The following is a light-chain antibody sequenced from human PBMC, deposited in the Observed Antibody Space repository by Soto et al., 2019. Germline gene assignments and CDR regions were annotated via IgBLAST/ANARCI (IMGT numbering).Light chain of an antibody. CDR2: AAS. CDR3: LQDHKYPLT. V-gene: IGKV1-6*01. Sequence: AIQMTQSPSSLSASVGDGVTITCRASQGIRTDLGWYQQKPGKAPRLLIYAASSLQSGVPSRFSGSGSGTDFRLTISSLQPEDFATYCCLQDHKYPLTFGQGTKVDIK. J-gene: IGKJ1*01. CDR1: QGIRTD.